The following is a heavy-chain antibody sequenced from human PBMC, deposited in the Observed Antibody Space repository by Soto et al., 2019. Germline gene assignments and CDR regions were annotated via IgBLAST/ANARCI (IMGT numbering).Heavy chain of an antibody. V-gene: IGHV3-23*01. CDR3: EPPLLRSVNDFEY. Sequence: EGQMLESGGGLVQPGGSLRLSCATSGFTFSTFALSWVRQAPGKGLEWVAAISGSGGNTHYADSVTGRFTISRDKSKSTLYLQMTRLRAEDAAVYYCEPPLLRSVNDFEYWGQGTLVTVSS. CDR1: GFTFSTFA. CDR2: ISGSGGNT. J-gene: IGHJ4*02. D-gene: IGHD4-17*01.